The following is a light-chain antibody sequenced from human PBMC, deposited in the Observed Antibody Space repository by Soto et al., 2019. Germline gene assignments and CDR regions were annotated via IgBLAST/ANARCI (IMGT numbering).Light chain of an antibody. J-gene: IGKJ5*01. CDR3: RQYNSGTLIS. V-gene: IGKV3-15*01. CDR1: QSISGN. CDR2: AAS. Sequence: ELMMTQSPATLSVSPGERATLSCRASQSISGNIAWYQQKPGQAPRLLIYAASIRASGIPARFSGTGFGREFTLSISSLQSEDSAVYYCRQYNSGTLISFGQGTRLEIK.